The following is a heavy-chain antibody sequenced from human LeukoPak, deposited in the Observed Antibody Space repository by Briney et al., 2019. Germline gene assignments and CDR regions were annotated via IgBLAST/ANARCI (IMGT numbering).Heavy chain of an antibody. CDR1: GFTFDDYG. CDR3: AREASLYYYGSGNYYYYMDV. CDR2: INWNGGST. V-gene: IGHV3-20*04. Sequence: GGSLRLSCAASGFTFDDYGMSWVRQAPGKGLEWVSGINWNGGSTGYADSVKGRFTISRDNAKNSLYLQMNSLRAEDTAVYYCAREASLYYYGSGNYYYYMDVWGKGTTVTISS. J-gene: IGHJ6*03. D-gene: IGHD3-10*01.